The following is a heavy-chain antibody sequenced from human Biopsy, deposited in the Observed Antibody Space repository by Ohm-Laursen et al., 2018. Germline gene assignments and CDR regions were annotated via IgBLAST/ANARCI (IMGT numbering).Heavy chain of an antibody. CDR3: AGATSGTSLYDP. J-gene: IGHJ5*02. Sequence: TLSLTCTVSGASISSAAYHWSWIRQLPGKGLEWIGYISHSESTSYNPSLRSLVTISTDTSTNQFSLKVRSVTAADTAMYYCAGATSGTSLYDPWGQGILVTVSS. V-gene: IGHV4-31*01. CDR2: ISHSEST. D-gene: IGHD6-13*01. CDR1: GASISSAAYH.